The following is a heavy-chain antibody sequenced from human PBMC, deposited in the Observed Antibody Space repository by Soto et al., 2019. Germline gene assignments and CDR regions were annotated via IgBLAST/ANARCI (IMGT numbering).Heavy chain of an antibody. D-gene: IGHD6-19*01. CDR2: IKQDGNEK. Sequence: EVLLVESGGGLVQPGGSLRLSCAVSGFTFSDYWMSWVRQAPGKGLEWVANIKQDGNEKYYVDSVKGRFTISSDNAKNSLYRQMDSLRAEDTAVYDCARGFGSSGWFSPWDAFDIWGQGRMVTVSS. CDR3: ARGFGSSGWFSPWDAFDI. V-gene: IGHV3-7*01. J-gene: IGHJ3*02. CDR1: GFTFSDYW.